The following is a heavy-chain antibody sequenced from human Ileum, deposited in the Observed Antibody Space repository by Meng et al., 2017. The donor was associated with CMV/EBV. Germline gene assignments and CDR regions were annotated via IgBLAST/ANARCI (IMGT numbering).Heavy chain of an antibody. D-gene: IGHD6-25*01. J-gene: IGHJ4*02. Sequence: GGSLRLSCEASGFTLSSYAMSWVRQAPGKGLEWVSVIYGAASSIYYADSVKGRFTISRDDSKNTLYQQMNALRAEDTAVYYCAKVPRKAANYFDYWGQGTLVTVSS. V-gene: IGHV3-23*03. CDR2: IYGAASSI. CDR1: GFTLSSYA. CDR3: AKVPRKAANYFDY.